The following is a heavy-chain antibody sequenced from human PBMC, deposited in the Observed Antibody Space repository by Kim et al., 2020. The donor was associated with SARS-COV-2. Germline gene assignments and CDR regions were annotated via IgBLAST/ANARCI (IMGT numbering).Heavy chain of an antibody. Sequence: ASVKVSCKASGYTFTSYDINWVRQATGQGLEWMGWMNPNSGNTGYAQKFQGRVTMTRNTSISTAYMELSSLRSEDTAVYYCARGPYGDYGIWGYYYYYGMDVWGQGTTVTVSS. CDR3: ARGPYGDYGIWGYYYYYGMDV. CDR2: MNPNSGNT. D-gene: IGHD4-17*01. CDR1: GYTFTSYD. J-gene: IGHJ6*02. V-gene: IGHV1-8*01.